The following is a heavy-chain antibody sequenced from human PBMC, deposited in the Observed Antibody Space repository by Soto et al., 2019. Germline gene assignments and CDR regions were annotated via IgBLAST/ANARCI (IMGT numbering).Heavy chain of an antibody. V-gene: IGHV3-23*01. CDR3: AKGARSSGWFHHFDY. Sequence: WGSLRVPWAASGGKCIDYGRSWVRQAPGKGLEWVSGLSGSGDDTYYADSVKGRFTISRDNSKNTLYLQMNSLRAEDTAIYYCAKGARSSGWFHHFDYWGPGTLVTV. D-gene: IGHD6-19*01. J-gene: IGHJ4*02. CDR1: GGKCIDYG. CDR2: LSGSGDDT.